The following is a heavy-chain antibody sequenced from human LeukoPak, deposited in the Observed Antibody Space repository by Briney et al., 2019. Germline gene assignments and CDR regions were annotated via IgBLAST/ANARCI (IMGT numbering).Heavy chain of an antibody. Sequence: GGSLRLSRAASGFTFSSYWMSWVRQAPGQGLEWVANIKKDGSEKYFVDSVKGRFTISRDNAENSLYLQMNSLRAEDTAVYYCARGSGYYTIYFDYWGQGALVTVSS. CDR1: GFTFSSYW. CDR3: ARGSGYYTIYFDY. CDR2: IKKDGSEK. J-gene: IGHJ4*02. D-gene: IGHD3-22*01. V-gene: IGHV3-7*01.